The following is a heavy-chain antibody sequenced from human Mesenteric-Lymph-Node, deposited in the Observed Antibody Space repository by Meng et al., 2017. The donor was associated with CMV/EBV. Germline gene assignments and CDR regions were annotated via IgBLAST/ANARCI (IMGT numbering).Heavy chain of an antibody. CDR2: IYYSGST. V-gene: IGHV4-39*01. Sequence: SETLSLTCTVSGGSISSSSYYWGWIRQPPGKGLEWIGSIYYSGSTYYNPSLKSRVTISVDTSKNQFSLKLSSVTAADTAVYYCARHPTNIVVVPAAPYGPFDPWGQGTLVTVSS. D-gene: IGHD2-2*01. J-gene: IGHJ5*02. CDR3: ARHPTNIVVVPAAPYGPFDP. CDR1: GGSISSSSYY.